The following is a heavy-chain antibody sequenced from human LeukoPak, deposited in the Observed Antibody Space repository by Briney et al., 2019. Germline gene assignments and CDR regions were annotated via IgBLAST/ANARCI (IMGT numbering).Heavy chain of an antibody. J-gene: IGHJ4*02. V-gene: IGHV3-53*01. CDR1: GFAVSRNY. CDR3: ARDRGVGMTLGLVY. D-gene: IGHD1-26*01. CDR2: IYSGGST. Sequence: GGSLRLSCTVSGFAVSRNYMTWVRQAPGKGLEWISVIYSGGSTYYADSVKGRFTVSRDNTKNTVYLQKNSLTVEDTAVYFCARDRGVGMTLGLVYWGQGTLVTVSS.